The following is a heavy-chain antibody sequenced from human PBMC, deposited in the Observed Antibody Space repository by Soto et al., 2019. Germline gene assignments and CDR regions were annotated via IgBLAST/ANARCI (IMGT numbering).Heavy chain of an antibody. D-gene: IGHD3-22*01. Sequence: PGGSLRLSCAASGFTFSRYSMNWVRQAPGKGLEWVSSISSSSQDIYYADSLKGRFTISRDNAKNSLYLQMNSLRAEDTAVYYCARAGYYHTTAYYWGQGTLVTVSS. J-gene: IGHJ4*02. CDR1: GFTFSRYS. CDR3: ARAGYYHTTAYY. CDR2: ISSSSQDI. V-gene: IGHV3-21*01.